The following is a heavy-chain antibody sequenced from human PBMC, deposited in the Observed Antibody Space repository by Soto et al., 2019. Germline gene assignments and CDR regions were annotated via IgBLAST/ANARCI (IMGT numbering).Heavy chain of an antibody. CDR3: AKHIVVVTAGEAFDI. D-gene: IGHD2-21*02. CDR2: ISSGGGST. CDR1: GFTFTNYA. V-gene: IGHV3-23*01. Sequence: EVQLLESGGGLVQPGGSLRLSCAASGFTFTNYAMNWVRQAPGKGLQWISAISSGGGSTFYADSVKGRFTISRDNSKNTLYLQMNGLRAEDTAVYYCAKHIVVVTAGEAFDIWGQGTMVTVSS. J-gene: IGHJ3*02.